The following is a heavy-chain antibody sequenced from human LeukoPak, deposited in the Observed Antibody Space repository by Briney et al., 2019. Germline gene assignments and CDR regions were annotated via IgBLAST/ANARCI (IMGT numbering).Heavy chain of an antibody. Sequence: SETLSLTCTVSGYSIISGYYWGWIRQPPGKGLEWIGSIYHSGSTYYNPSLKSRVTISVDTSKNQFSLKLSSVTAADTAVYYCAREAGQRSYYDILTGYYNRGHFDYWGQGTLVTVSS. CDR3: AREAGQRSYYDILTGYYNRGHFDY. J-gene: IGHJ4*02. D-gene: IGHD3-9*01. CDR2: IYHSGST. V-gene: IGHV4-38-2*02. CDR1: GYSIISGYY.